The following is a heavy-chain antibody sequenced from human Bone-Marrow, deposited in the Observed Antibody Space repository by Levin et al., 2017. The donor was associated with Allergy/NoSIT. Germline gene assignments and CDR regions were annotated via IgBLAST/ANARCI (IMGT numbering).Heavy chain of an antibody. Sequence: GESLKISCKGSGYSFTSYWIGWVRQMPGKGLEWMGIIYPGDSDTRYSPSFQGQVTISADKSISTAYLQWSSLKASDTAMYYCARQKSIVGATTDYWGQGTLVTVSS. CDR3: ARQKSIVGATTDY. D-gene: IGHD1-26*01. CDR2: IYPGDSDT. V-gene: IGHV5-51*01. J-gene: IGHJ4*02. CDR1: GYSFTSYW.